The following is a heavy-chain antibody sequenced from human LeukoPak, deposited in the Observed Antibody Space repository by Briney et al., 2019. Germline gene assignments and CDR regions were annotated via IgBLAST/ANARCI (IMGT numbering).Heavy chain of an antibody. D-gene: IGHD3-3*01. J-gene: IGHJ4*02. CDR3: ATGRAPLRLLEWH. CDR2: INHSGST. V-gene: IGHV4-34*01. CDR1: GGSFSGYY. Sequence: SETLSLTCAVYGGSFSGYYWSWVRQPPGKGLEWIGEINHSGSTNYNPSLKSRVTISVDTSNNQFSLKLSSVTAADTAVYYCATGRAPLRLLEWHWGQGTLVTASS.